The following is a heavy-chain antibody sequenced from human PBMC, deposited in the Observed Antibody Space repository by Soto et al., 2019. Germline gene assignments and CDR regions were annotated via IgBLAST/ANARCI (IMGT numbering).Heavy chain of an antibody. CDR3: ARSHYDSSGYSLDY. J-gene: IGHJ4*02. D-gene: IGHD3-22*01. V-gene: IGHV4-30-2*01. CDR1: GGSISSGGYS. CDR2: IYHSGST. Sequence: QLQLQESGSGLVKPSQTLSLTCAVSGGSISSGGYSWSWIRQPPGKGLEWIGYIYHSGSTYYNPSLKSRVAISVDRSKNQFSLKLISVTAADTAVYYCARSHYDSSGYSLDYWGQGTLVTVSS.